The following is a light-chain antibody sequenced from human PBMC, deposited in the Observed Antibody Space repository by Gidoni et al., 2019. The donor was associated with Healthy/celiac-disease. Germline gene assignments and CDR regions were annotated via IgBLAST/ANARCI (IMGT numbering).Light chain of an antibody. CDR2: AAS. CDR1: QSISSY. Sequence: DIQMTQSPSSLSASVADRVTITCRASQSISSYLNWYQQKPGKAPKLLIYAASSLQSGVPSRFSGSRAGTDFTLTISSRQPEDFATYYCQQSYSTPMCSFGQGTKLEIK. J-gene: IGKJ2*04. V-gene: IGKV1-39*01. CDR3: QQSYSTPMCS.